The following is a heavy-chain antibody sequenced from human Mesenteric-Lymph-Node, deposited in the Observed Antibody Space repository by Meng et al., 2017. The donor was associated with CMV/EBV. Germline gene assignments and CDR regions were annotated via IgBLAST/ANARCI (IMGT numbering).Heavy chain of an antibody. D-gene: IGHD3-9*01. Sequence: ESLKISCTVSGGSVSWDSHYWSWTRQPPGKRLEWIGYIHYSGNTNYNPSFKSRLTISVDTSRNQFSLKLTSVTAADTAVYYCARDDYDVLTGYSGMDVWGQGTTVTVSS. V-gene: IGHV4-61*01. CDR2: IHYSGNT. CDR3: ARDDYDVLTGYSGMDV. CDR1: GGSVSWDSHY. J-gene: IGHJ6*02.